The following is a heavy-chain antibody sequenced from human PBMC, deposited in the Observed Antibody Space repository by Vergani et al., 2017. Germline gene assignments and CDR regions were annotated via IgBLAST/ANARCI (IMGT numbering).Heavy chain of an antibody. CDR3: ARITTYQLLFDY. CDR1: GFSLSNARMG. Sequence: QVTLKESGPVLVKPTETLTLTCTVSGFSLSNARMGVSWIRQPPGKALEWLAHIFSNDEKSYSTSLKSRLIISKDTSKSQVVLTMTNMDPVDTATYYCARITTYQLLFDYWGQGTLVTVSS. V-gene: IGHV2-26*01. CDR2: IFSNDEK. D-gene: IGHD2-2*01. J-gene: IGHJ4*02.